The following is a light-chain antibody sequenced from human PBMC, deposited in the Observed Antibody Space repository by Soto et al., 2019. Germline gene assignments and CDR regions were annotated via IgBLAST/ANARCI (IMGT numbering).Light chain of an antibody. J-gene: IGLJ1*01. CDR3: CSYAGTVVYV. Sequence: SAPTHPASGSRSPGQSITITRAGTGSFVGAYNLVSWYQQHPGKAPNLIICEVNTRPSGISNRFYGSKSGDKASLTISGLLAEDEAAYFFCSYAGTVVYVFGTGTKVTVL. CDR1: GSFVGAYNL. V-gene: IGLV2-23*02. CDR2: EVN.